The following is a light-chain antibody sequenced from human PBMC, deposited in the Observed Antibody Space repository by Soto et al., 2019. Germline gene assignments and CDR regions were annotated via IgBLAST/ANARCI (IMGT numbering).Light chain of an antibody. CDR3: SSYAGRNNLV. CDR2: EVS. Sequence: QSALTQPPSASGSPGQSVTISCTGTSSDVGGYNFVSWYQQHPGKAPKLVIYEVSQRPSGVSDRFSGSKSGNTASLTVSGLQAEDEADYYCSSYAGRNNLVFGGGTKLTVL. J-gene: IGLJ3*02. V-gene: IGLV2-8*01. CDR1: SSDVGGYNF.